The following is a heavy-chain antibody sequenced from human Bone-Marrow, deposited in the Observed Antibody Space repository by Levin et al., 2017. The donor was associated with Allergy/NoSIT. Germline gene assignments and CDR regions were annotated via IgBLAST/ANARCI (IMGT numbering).Heavy chain of an antibody. J-gene: IGHJ4*02. Sequence: GSLRLSCTVSGGSISGYYWSWVRQPPGKGLEWVGHIFYSGSTNYNPSLKSRVTISINTSKNQFSLNLTSVTAADTAFYYCARSVAGEFDYWGQGTLVTVSS. CDR1: GGSISGYY. V-gene: IGHV4-59*01. D-gene: IGHD3-10*01. CDR2: IFYSGST. CDR3: ARSVAGEFDY.